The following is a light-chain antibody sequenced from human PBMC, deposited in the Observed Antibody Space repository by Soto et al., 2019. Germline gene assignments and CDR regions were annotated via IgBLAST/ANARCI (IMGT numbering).Light chain of an antibody. CDR3: QQSYSIPLT. J-gene: IGKJ4*01. Sequence: DTPMTHSHSTLSGCLPQSVPIXFRASQSISSYLNWYQQKPGKAPKLLIYAASSLQSGVPSRFSGSGSGTDFTLTISSLQPEDFATYYCQQSYSIPLTFGGGTKVDNK. CDR1: QSISSY. V-gene: IGKV1-39*01. CDR2: AAS.